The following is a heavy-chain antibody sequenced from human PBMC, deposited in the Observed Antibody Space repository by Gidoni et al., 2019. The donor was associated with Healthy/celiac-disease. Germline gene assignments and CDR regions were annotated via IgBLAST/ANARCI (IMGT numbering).Heavy chain of an antibody. CDR3: ARGGLNGGFGYYYGMDV. CDR1: GYTFTSYY. Sequence: QVQLVQSGAEVKKPGASVKVSCKASGYTFTSYYMHWLRQAPGQGLEWMGIINPSGGSTSYAQKFQGRVTMTRDTSTSTAYMELSSLRSEDTAVYYCARGGLNGGFGYYYGMDVWGQGTTVTVSS. CDR2: INPSGGST. D-gene: IGHD2-8*01. J-gene: IGHJ6*02. V-gene: IGHV1-46*01.